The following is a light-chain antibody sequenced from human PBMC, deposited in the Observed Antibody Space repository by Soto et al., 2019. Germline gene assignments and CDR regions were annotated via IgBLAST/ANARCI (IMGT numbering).Light chain of an antibody. Sequence: QSALTQPASVSGSPGQSITISCTGTSSDVGAYTYVSWYQQHPGKVPKLMIYHVSNRPSGVSNRFSGSKSGSTASLTISGLQAEDEADYYCSSYTSSSTVVFGGGTKLTVL. CDR3: SSYTSSSTVV. J-gene: IGLJ2*01. CDR2: HVS. V-gene: IGLV2-14*03. CDR1: SSDVGAYTY.